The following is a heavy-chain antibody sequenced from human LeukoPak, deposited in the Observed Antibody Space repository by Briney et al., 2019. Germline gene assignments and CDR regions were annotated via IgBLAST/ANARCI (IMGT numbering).Heavy chain of an antibody. CDR3: ARGNYGSGSYPYYMDV. CDR1: GFTFSSYA. CDR2: ISSNGGST. Sequence: GGSLRLSCAASGFTFSSYAMHWVRQAPGKGLEYVSAISSNGGSTYYANSVKGRFTISRDNSKNTLYLQMGSLRAEDMAVYYCARGNYGSGSYPYYMDVWGKGTTVTISS. D-gene: IGHD3-10*01. V-gene: IGHV3-64*01. J-gene: IGHJ6*03.